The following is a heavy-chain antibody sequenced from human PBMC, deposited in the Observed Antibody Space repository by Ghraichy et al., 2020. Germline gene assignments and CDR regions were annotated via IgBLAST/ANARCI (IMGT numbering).Heavy chain of an antibody. CDR2: LYYGASS. CDR1: GGSIGSSGYY. CDR3: ARVGARAAAGVIDY. Sequence: SETLSLTCTVSGGSIGSSGYYWGWIRQPPGKGLEWIGSLYYGASSYYNPSLKSRVTISMYTPNTQFSLKLSSVTAADTAIYYCARVGARAAAGVIDYWGQGALVTVSS. D-gene: IGHD6-13*01. V-gene: IGHV4-39*01. J-gene: IGHJ4*02.